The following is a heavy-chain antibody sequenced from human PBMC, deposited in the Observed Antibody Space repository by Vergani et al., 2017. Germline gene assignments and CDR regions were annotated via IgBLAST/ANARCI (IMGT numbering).Heavy chain of an antibody. D-gene: IGHD5-18*01. CDR1: GFTFRNYA. CDR3: ARVGYSYGYGY. V-gene: IGHV3-23*01. J-gene: IGHJ4*02. CDR2: VSGSSATP. Sequence: EVQLLESGGGLAQPGGSLRLSCAASGFTFRNYAMTWVRQAPGKGLEWVSSVSGSSATPYYADSVKGRFIISRDNSKNTLHLQMNSLRAEDTAVYYCARVGYSYGYGYWGQGTLVTVSS.